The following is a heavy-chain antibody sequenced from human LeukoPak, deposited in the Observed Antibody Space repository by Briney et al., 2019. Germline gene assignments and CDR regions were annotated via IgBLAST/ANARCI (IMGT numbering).Heavy chain of an antibody. V-gene: IGHV4-4*07. CDR2: TYTSGST. D-gene: IGHD5-12*01. Sequence: SETLSLTCTVSGGSISSYYWSWIRQPAGKGLEWIGRTYTSGSTNYNPSLKSRVTMSVDTSKNQFSLKLSSVTAADTAVYYCARDPTARRGYSRYFDLWGRGTLVTVSS. CDR1: GGSISSYY. J-gene: IGHJ2*01. CDR3: ARDPTARRGYSRYFDL.